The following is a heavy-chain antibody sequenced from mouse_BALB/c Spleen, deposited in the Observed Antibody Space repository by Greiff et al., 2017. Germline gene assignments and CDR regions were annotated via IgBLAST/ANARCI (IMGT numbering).Heavy chain of an antibody. V-gene: IGHV1S81*02. J-gene: IGHJ2*01. CDR1: GYTFTSYW. CDR3: ARAYYGNSLDY. D-gene: IGHD2-10*01. CDR2: INPSNGRT. Sequence: VQLQQPGAELVKPGASVKLSCKASGYTFTSYWMHWVKQRPGQGLEWIGEINPSNGRTNYNEKFKSKATLTVDKSSSTAYMQLSSLTSEDSAVYYCARAYYGNSLDYWGQGTTLTVSS.